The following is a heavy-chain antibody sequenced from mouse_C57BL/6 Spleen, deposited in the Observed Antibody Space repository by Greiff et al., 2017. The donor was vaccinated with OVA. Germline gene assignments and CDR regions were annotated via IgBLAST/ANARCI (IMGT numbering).Heavy chain of an antibody. D-gene: IGHD2-4*01. Sequence: EVKLVESGGGLVQPGGSMKLSCAASGFTFSDAWMDWVRQSPEKGLEWVAEIRNKANNHATYYAESVKGRFTISRDDSKSSVYLQMNSLRAEDTGIYYCTRATYDYDEGDYFDYWGQGTTLTVSS. V-gene: IGHV6-6*01. J-gene: IGHJ2*01. CDR2: IRNKANNHAT. CDR3: TRATYDYDEGDYFDY. CDR1: GFTFSDAW.